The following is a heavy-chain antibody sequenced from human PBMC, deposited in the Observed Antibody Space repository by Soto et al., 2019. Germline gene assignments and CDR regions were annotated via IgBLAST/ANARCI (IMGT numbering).Heavy chain of an antibody. D-gene: IGHD6-6*01. J-gene: IGHJ6*01. Sequence: QVQLVQSGAEVKKPGASVKVSCKASGYSFITYGISWVRQAPGQGLEWMGWISTYNGNTKYAQKLQGRVTMTTDTSTTTHEVDLRSLRAGVRAVYVYPNIQPAPSIRARDYYYAMD. CDR3: PNIQPAPSIRARDYYYAMD. V-gene: IGHV1-18*01. CDR2: ISTYNGNT. CDR1: GYSFITYG.